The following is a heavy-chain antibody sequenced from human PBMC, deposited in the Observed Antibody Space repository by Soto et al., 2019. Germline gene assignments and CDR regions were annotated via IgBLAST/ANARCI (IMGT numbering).Heavy chain of an antibody. CDR3: EREGGSSSPYGIDV. D-gene: IGHD6-6*01. Sequence: ASVKVSCKASGYTFTGYYMHWVRQAPGQGLEWMGWINPNSGGTNYAQKFQGWVTMTRDTSISTAYMELSRLRSDDTAVYYCEREGGSSSPYGIDVWGQRTTVTVSS. CDR1: GYTFTGYY. CDR2: INPNSGGT. V-gene: IGHV1-2*04. J-gene: IGHJ6*02.